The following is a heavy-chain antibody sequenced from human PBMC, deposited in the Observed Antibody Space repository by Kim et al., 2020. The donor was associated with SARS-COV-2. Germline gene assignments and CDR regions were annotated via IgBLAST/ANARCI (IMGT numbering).Heavy chain of an antibody. J-gene: IGHJ6*02. Sequence: KFQGRVTITADKSTGTAYMELSSLRSEDMAVYYCARDGGSYRYRYGMDVWGQGTTVTVSS. CDR3: ARDGGSYRYRYGMDV. V-gene: IGHV1-69*04. D-gene: IGHD3-16*02.